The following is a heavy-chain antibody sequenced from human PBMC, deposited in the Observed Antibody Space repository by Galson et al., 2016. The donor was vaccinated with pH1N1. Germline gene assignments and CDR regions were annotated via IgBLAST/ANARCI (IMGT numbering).Heavy chain of an antibody. J-gene: IGHJ4*02. Sequence: SVKVSCKASRDTFINYAFSWVRQAPGKGLEWMGGIIPILGAPNCAQNFQGRVTISTDESTTTAYMELTGLTSGDTAIYYCARMSSGYNTIDSWGQGTLITVSS. V-gene: IGHV1-69*05. CDR1: RDTFINYA. D-gene: IGHD6-25*01. CDR3: ARMSSGYNTIDS. CDR2: IIPILGAP.